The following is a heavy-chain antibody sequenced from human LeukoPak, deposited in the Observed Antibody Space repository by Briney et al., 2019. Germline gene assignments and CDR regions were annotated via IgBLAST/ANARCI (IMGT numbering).Heavy chain of an antibody. Sequence: HSGGSLRLSCAASGFTVSSNYMNWVRQAPGKGLEWVSMIYPNGNTFYTDSVKGRFTISRDNSKNTLDLQMSSLRAEDTAVYYCARRGHGYGSPFDYWGQGTLVTVSS. V-gene: IGHV3-66*04. CDR2: IYPNGNT. D-gene: IGHD5-18*01. CDR3: ARRGHGYGSPFDY. J-gene: IGHJ4*02. CDR1: GFTVSSNY.